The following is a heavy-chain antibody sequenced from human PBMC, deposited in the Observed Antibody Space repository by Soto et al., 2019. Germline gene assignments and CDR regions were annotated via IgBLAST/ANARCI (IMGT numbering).Heavy chain of an antibody. D-gene: IGHD3-16*01. J-gene: IGHJ4*02. V-gene: IGHV3-23*01. Sequence: GGSLRLSCAASGFTFSSYAMSWVRQAPGKGLEWVSAISGSGGSTYYADSVKGRFTISRDNSKNTLYLQMNSLRAEDTAAYYCAKDQNPAPAFFDYWGQGTLVTVSS. CDR3: AKDQNPAPAFFDY. CDR1: GFTFSSYA. CDR2: ISGSGGST.